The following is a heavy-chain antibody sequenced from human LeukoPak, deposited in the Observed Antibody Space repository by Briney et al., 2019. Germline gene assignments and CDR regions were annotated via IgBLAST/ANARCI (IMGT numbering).Heavy chain of an antibody. V-gene: IGHV3-23*01. D-gene: IGHD4-23*01. Sequence: GGSLRLSCAASGFTFSSYAMSWVRRAPGKGLAWVSAISGSGGSTYYAASVKGRFTISRDNSKNTLYLQMNSLRAEDTAVYYCAKNSPSPGPLDYWGQGTLVTVSS. CDR3: AKNSPSPGPLDY. CDR1: GFTFSSYA. CDR2: ISGSGGST. J-gene: IGHJ4*02.